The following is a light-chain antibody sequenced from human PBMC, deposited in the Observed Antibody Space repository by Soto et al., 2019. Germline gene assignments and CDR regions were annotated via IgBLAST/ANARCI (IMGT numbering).Light chain of an antibody. Sequence: EIVLTQSPATLSLSPGERATLSCRASQSVSGYLAWYQQKPGQAPRLLICDASKRATGIPARFSGSGFGTDFTLTISSLEPEDFAVYYCQQRSKWRTFGQGTKVDIK. CDR2: DAS. CDR3: QQRSKWRT. J-gene: IGKJ1*01. V-gene: IGKV3-11*01. CDR1: QSVSGY.